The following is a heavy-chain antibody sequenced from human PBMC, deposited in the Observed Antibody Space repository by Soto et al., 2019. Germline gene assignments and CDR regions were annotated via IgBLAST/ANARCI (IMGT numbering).Heavy chain of an antibody. Sequence: QVQLVESGGGVVQPGRSLRLSCEASGFTFRSYAMHWVRQAPVRGLEWVALISFDGSKKQDADSVKGRFTISRDNSKSTLSLQMNRLTIQYTVVYYCASSGRSFTFDQWGQGTLVPVSS. V-gene: IGHV3-30*04. CDR2: ISFDGSKK. CDR1: GFTFRSYA. J-gene: IGHJ4*02. CDR3: ASSGRSFTFDQ. D-gene: IGHD1-26*01.